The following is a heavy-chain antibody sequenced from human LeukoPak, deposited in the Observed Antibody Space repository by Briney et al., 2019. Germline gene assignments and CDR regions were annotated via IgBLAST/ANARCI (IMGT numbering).Heavy chain of an antibody. V-gene: IGHV3-15*01. CDR2: IKSKTDGGTT. D-gene: IGHD3-10*01. CDR1: GFTFSNAW. Sequence: GGSLRLSCAASGFTFSNAWMSWVRQAPGKGLEWVGRIKSKTDGGTTDYAAPVKGRFTISRDDSKSTLYLQMNSLKTEDTAVYYCTTRVGIEALWFGEGDWYFDLWGRGTLVTVSS. CDR3: TTRVGIEALWFGEGDWYFDL. J-gene: IGHJ2*01.